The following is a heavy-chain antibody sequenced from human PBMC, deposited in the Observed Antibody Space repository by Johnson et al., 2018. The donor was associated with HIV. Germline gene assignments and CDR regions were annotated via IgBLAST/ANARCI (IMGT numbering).Heavy chain of an antibody. CDR2: ISYDGSNK. CDR1: GFTFGSYG. D-gene: IGHD6-6*01. V-gene: IGHV3-30*18. Sequence: QVQLVESGGGVVQPGRSLRLSCAASGFTFGSYGIHCVRQAPGKGLEWVAVISYDGSNKYYADSVNGRFTIFRDNSKNTLYLQMSSLRTEDTAVYYCAKVHIPARWSAAFDIWGRGTLVTVSS. J-gene: IGHJ3*02. CDR3: AKVHIPARWSAAFDI.